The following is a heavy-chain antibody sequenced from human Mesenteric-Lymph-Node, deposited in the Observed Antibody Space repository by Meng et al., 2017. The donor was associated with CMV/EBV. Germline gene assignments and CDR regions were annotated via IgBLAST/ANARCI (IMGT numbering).Heavy chain of an antibody. V-gene: IGHV3-30*04. D-gene: IGHD6-13*01. CDR2: ISYDGSNK. CDR1: GFTFSSYA. J-gene: IGHJ5*02. Sequence: SGFTFSSYAMHWVRQAPGKGLGWVAVISYDGSNKYYADSVEGRFTISRDNSKNTLYLQMNSLRAEDTAVYYCAKRYSSSWYGWFDPWGQGTLVTVSS. CDR3: AKRYSSSWYGWFDP.